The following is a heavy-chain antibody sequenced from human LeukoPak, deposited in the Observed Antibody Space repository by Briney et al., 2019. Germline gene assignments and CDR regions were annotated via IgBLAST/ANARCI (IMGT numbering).Heavy chain of an antibody. V-gene: IGHV1-18*01. D-gene: IGHD3-10*01. Sequence: ASVKVSCKASGYTFISYGISWVRQALGQGLEWMGWIGAYNGNTNYAQKLQGRVTMTTDTSTSTAYMELRSLRSDDTAVYYCAVGGFGVPLDYWGQGTLVTVSS. CDR3: AVGGFGVPLDY. CDR1: GYTFISYG. J-gene: IGHJ4*02. CDR2: IGAYNGNT.